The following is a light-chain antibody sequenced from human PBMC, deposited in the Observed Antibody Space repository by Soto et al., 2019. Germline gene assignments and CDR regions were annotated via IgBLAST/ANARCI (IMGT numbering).Light chain of an antibody. CDR3: CSFVRSNALV. Sequence: QSALTQPASVSGSPGQSITISCTGTSSDVGGYDYVSWYQQEPGKAPKLMIYEDSKRPSGVSNRFSGSKSGNTASLTISALQAEDEADYYCCSFVRSNALVFGGGTKLTVL. CDR2: EDS. V-gene: IGLV2-23*01. J-gene: IGLJ2*01. CDR1: SSDVGGYDY.